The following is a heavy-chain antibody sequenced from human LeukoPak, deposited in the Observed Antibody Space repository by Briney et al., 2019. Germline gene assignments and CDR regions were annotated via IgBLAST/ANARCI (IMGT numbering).Heavy chain of an antibody. J-gene: IGHJ4*02. CDR1: GFTFSGYS. Sequence: GGSLRLSCAASGFTFSGYSMNWVRQAPGKGLEWVSYISSSSDYINYADSVKGRFTISRDNAKNSLYLQMNSLRVEDTAVYYCVLEYGVYVVDDYWGQGTLVTVSS. CDR2: ISSSSDYI. CDR3: VLEYGVYVVDDY. V-gene: IGHV3-21*01. D-gene: IGHD4-17*01.